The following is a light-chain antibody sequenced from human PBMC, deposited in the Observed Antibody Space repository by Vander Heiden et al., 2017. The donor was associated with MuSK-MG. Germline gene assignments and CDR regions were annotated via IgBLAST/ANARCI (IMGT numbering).Light chain of an antibody. V-gene: IGLV3-19*01. J-gene: IGLJ3*02. CDR1: SLRPYY. CDR3: NSRDSSGNHMV. CDR2: GKK. Sequence: SSALPQDPAVSVALGQTARIPWQGDSLRPYYASWYQQKPGQAPVLVMYGKKNRPSGIPDRFSGSSSGNTASLTITGAQAEDEADYYCNSRDSSGNHMVFGGGTKLTVL.